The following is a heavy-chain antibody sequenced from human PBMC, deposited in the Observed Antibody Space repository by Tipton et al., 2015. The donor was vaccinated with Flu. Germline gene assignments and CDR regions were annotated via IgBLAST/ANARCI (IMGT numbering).Heavy chain of an antibody. CDR3: ARGAAPGIGWSGGWGVYYYGMDV. D-gene: IGHD6-19*01. V-gene: IGHV1-18*01. J-gene: IGHJ6*02. Sequence: QLVQSGAEVKKPGASVKVSCKASGYTFTSYGISWVRQAPGQGLEWMGWISAYNGNTNYAQKLQGRVTMTTDTSTSTAYMELRSLRADDRAVCYCARGAAPGIGWSGGWGVYYYGMDVWGQGPTVPVSS. CDR1: GYTFTSYG. CDR2: ISAYNGNT.